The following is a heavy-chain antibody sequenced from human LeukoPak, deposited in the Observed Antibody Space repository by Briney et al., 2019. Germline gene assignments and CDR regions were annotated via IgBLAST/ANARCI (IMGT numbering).Heavy chain of an antibody. J-gene: IGHJ4*02. V-gene: IGHV3-23*01. D-gene: IGHD3-22*01. CDR2: VTADGTNT. CDR3: AYYDSSGYYYGRLRY. Sequence: GGSLRLSCAAYGFTFNSHAMSWVRQIPGKGLEWVSSVTADGTNTHFADSVKGRFTISRDNSKNTLYLHMNSLRVDDTAVYFCAYYDSSGYYYGRLRYWGQGTPVTVSS. CDR1: GFTFNSHA.